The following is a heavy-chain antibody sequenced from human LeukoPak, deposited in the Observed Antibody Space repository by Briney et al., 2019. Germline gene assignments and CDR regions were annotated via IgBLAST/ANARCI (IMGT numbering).Heavy chain of an antibody. D-gene: IGHD2-2*01. CDR2: IYYTGST. V-gene: IGHV4-59*12. Sequence: SETLSLTCTVSGDSISDYYWSWIRRPPGRGLEWIGYIYYTGSTNHNPSLKSRVTISVDTSKNQFSLKLSSVTAADTAVYYCARDGTCSSTSCLRGDYYYMDVWGKGTTVTVSS. CDR1: GDSISDYY. J-gene: IGHJ6*03. CDR3: ARDGTCSSTSCLRGDYYYMDV.